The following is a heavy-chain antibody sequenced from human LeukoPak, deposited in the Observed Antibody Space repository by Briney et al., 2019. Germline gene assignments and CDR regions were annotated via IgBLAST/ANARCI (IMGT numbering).Heavy chain of an antibody. D-gene: IGHD3-22*01. CDR2: IWYDGSNK. V-gene: IGHV3-33*01. J-gene: IGHJ4*02. CDR1: GFTFSSYG. Sequence: PGGSLRLSCAAPGFTFSSYGMHWVRQAPGKGLEWVAVIWYDGSNKYYADSVKGRFTISRDNSKNTLYLQMNSLRAEDTAVYYCARGRDSSGYYYVPDFDYWGQGTLVTVSS. CDR3: ARGRDSSGYYYVPDFDY.